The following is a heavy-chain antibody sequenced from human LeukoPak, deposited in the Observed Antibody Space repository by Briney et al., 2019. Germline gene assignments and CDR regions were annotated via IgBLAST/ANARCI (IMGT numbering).Heavy chain of an antibody. Sequence: SQTLSLTCTVSGGSISSGGYYWSWIRQHPGKGLEWIGYIYYSGSTYYNPSLKSRVTVSVDTCKNQFSLKLSSVTAADTAVYYCARDATYYYDSSGQGYFDYWGQGTLVTVSS. CDR1: GGSISSGGYY. CDR3: ARDATYYYDSSGQGYFDY. D-gene: IGHD3-22*01. V-gene: IGHV4-31*03. CDR2: IYYSGST. J-gene: IGHJ4*02.